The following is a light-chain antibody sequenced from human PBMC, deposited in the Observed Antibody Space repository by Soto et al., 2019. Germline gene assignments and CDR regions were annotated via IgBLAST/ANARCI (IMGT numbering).Light chain of an antibody. CDR1: QSVSSN. Sequence: EIVMTQSPATLSVSPGERATLSCSASQSVSSNLAWYQQKPGQAPRLLIYGASTRAAGIPARFSGSGSGTDFTLTISSLEPEDSAVYYCQQRNIWPPVTFGQGTRLEIK. CDR2: GAS. CDR3: QQRNIWPPVT. J-gene: IGKJ5*01. V-gene: IGKV3D-15*01.